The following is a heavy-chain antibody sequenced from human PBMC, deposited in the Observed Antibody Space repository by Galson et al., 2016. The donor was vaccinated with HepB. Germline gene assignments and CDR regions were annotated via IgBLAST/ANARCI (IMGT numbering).Heavy chain of an antibody. CDR3: ARYSVSTLFGVVSSYYGLDV. Sequence: SLRLSCAASGFIFGDYYMAWIRQAPGKGPEWLSYITTTGSSTYYADSVKGRVRTSRDNARNSLYLQMDSLRAEDSAVYYCARYSVSTLFGVVSSYYGLDVWGQGALVTVSS. CDR2: ITTTGSST. J-gene: IGHJ6*02. V-gene: IGHV3-11*01. D-gene: IGHD3-3*01. CDR1: GFIFGDYY.